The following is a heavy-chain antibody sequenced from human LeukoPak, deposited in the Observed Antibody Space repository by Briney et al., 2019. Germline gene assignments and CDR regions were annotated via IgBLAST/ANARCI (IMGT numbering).Heavy chain of an antibody. CDR3: ARDLNEWYLDY. Sequence: PSETLSLTCTVSGGSISSNHWSWIRQPPGKGLEWIGRIYASGSANYNPSLKSRVSISVDTSKNQISLNLNSVTAADTAVYYCARDLNEWYLDYWGQGILVTVSS. J-gene: IGHJ4*02. CDR2: IYASGSA. CDR1: GGSISSNH. D-gene: IGHD1-1*01. V-gene: IGHV4-4*09.